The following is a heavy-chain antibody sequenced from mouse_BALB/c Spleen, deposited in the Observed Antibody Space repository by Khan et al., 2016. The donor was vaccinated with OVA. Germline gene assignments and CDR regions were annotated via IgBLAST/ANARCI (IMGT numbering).Heavy chain of an antibody. D-gene: IGHD4-1*01. V-gene: IGHV1-77*01. CDR2: IYPGRGTT. CDR1: GYTFSDFY. CDR3: ARSGTGSFLY. J-gene: IGHJ3*01. Sequence: QVRLQQSGAELARPGASVKLSCKASGYTFSDFYINWVKQRTGQGLEWIGEIYPGRGTTYYNEKFKGKATLTADKSSSTAYMHFSSLTSEDSAVYFCARSGTGSFLYWGQETLVTVSA.